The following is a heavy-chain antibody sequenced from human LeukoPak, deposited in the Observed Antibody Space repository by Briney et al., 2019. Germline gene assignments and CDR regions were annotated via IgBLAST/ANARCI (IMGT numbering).Heavy chain of an antibody. J-gene: IGHJ6*03. V-gene: IGHV4-59*01. CDR1: GGSISSYY. CDR3: AREAPYYYMDV. CDR2: IYYSGST. Sequence: TSETLSLTCTVSGGSISSYYWSWIRQPPGKGLEWIGYIYYSGSTNYNPSLKSRVTISVDTSKNQFSLKLSSMTAADTAVYYCAREAPYYYMDVWGKGTTVTVSS.